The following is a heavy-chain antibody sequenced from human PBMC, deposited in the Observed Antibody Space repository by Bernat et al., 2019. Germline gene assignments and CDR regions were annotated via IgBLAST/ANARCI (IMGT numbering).Heavy chain of an antibody. CDR2: IYYSGST. CDR1: GGSISSYY. CDR3: ARERDDWGSGSWYFDL. V-gene: IGHV4-59*01. J-gene: IGHJ2*01. D-gene: IGHD7-27*01. Sequence: QVQLQESGPGLVKPSETLSLTCTVSGGSISSYYWSWIRQPPGKGLEWIGYIYYSGSTNYNPSLKSRVTISVDTSKNQFSLKLSSVTAADTAVYYCARERDDWGSGSWYFDLWGRGTLVTVSS.